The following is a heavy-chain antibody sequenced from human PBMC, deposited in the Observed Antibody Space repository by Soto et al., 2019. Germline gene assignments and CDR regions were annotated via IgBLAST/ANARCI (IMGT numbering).Heavy chain of an antibody. D-gene: IGHD2-2*01. CDR1: GFTFSNYD. CDR3: ARGGLVPAAERRVYYYYGMDV. Sequence: PGGSLRLSCAASGFTFSNYDMHWVRQAPGEGLEWVSGIGAASDTYYPVSVQDRFTVSRDNAKKSLYLQMNSLTAADTAVYYCARGGLVPAAERRVYYYYGMDVWGQGTTVTVSS. V-gene: IGHV3-13*01. J-gene: IGHJ6*02. CDR2: IGAASDT.